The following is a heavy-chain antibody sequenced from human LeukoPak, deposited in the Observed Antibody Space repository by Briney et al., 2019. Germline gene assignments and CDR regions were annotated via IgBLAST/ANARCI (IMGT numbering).Heavy chain of an antibody. CDR1: GFTFSGYA. CDR3: AKDREYGDYVSFAFDI. CDR2: ISGSGGST. Sequence: PGGSLRLSCAASGFTFSGYAMSWVRQAPGKGLEWVSAISGSGGSTYYADSVKGRFTISRDNSKNTLYLQMNSLRAEDTAVYYCAKDREYGDYVSFAFDIWGQGTMVTVSS. D-gene: IGHD4-17*01. J-gene: IGHJ3*02. V-gene: IGHV3-23*01.